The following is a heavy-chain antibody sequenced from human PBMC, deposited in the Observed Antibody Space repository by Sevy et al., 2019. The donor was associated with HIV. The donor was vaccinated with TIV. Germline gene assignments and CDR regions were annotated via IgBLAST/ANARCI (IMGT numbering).Heavy chain of an antibody. CDR3: ARGRDYYDIEARRAFDV. J-gene: IGHJ3*01. D-gene: IGHD3-22*01. V-gene: IGHV4-34*01. CDR1: GGSFSGYY. CDR2: INHSGST. Sequence: SETLSLTCAVYGGSFSGYYWSWIRQPPGKGLEWIGEINHSGSTNYNPSLKSRVTISVDTSKNQFSLKLSSVTAADTAVYYCARGRDYYDIEARRAFDVWGQGTMVTVSS.